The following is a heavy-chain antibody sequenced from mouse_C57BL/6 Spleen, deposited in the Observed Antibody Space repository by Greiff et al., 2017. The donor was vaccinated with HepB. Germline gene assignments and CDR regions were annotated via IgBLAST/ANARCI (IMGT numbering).Heavy chain of an antibody. CDR2: IYPRDGST. Sequence: VQLQQSDAELVKPGASVKISCKVSGYTFTDHTIHWMKQRPEQGLEWIGYIYPRDGSTKYNEKFKGKATLTADKSSSTAYMQLNSLTSEESAVYFCARSPLYHYYGSSYWYFDVWGTGTTVTVSS. CDR1: GYTFTDHT. J-gene: IGHJ1*03. D-gene: IGHD1-1*01. V-gene: IGHV1-78*01. CDR3: ARSPLYHYYGSSYWYFDV.